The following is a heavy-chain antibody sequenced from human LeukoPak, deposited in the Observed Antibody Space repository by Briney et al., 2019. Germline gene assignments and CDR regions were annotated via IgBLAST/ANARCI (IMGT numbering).Heavy chain of an antibody. CDR3: ASLPERGYRAEY. D-gene: IGHD5-18*01. CDR1: GGSISSYY. CDR2: IYTGGST. J-gene: IGHJ4*02. V-gene: IGHV4-4*07. Sequence: SETLSLTCTVSGGSISSYYWSWIRQPAGKGLEWIGRIYTGGSTNYNPSLKSRVTMSVDTSKNQFSLKLSSVTAADTAVYYCASLPERGYRAEYWGQGTLVTVSS.